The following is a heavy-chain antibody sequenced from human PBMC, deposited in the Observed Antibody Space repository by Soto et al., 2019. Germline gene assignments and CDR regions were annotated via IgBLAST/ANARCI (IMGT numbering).Heavy chain of an antibody. Sequence: PGGSLRLSCAASGLPFSNYAMTWVRQAPGKGLEWVSIISASGCSAYYGGAVKGRFTTSSYNSSSTLYLQMNGLRAEDTAVSYFAKGDLLWGPFDLWGQGTLVIVSS. CDR3: AKGDLLWGPFDL. CDR2: ISASGCSA. CDR1: GLPFSNYA. D-gene: IGHD7-27*01. V-gene: IGHV3-23*01. J-gene: IGHJ4*02.